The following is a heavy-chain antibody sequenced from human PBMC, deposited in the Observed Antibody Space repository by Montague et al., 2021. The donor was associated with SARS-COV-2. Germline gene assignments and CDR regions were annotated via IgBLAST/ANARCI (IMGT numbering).Heavy chain of an antibody. CDR3: AGTYYVLWRGFIHYYYMDV. CDR1: GGSISSYY. D-gene: IGHD3-3*01. J-gene: IGHJ6*03. CDR2: IYYSGSA. V-gene: IGHV4-59*01. Sequence: SETLSLTCTVSGGSISSYYWSWIRQPPGKGLEWIGYIYYSGSANYNPSLKSRVTISVDTSKNQFSLKLSSVTAADTAVYYCAGTYYVLWRGFIHYYYMDVWGQGTTVTVSS.